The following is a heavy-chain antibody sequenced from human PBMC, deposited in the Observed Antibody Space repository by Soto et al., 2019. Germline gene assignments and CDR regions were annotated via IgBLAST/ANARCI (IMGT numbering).Heavy chain of an antibody. Sequence: GSLGLSCAASGFTFSSYWMHWVRQAPGKGLVWVSRINSDGRITTYADSVKGRFTVSRDNAKNTLYLEMNSLRPEDTAVYYCARVGTGYYYKDVWGKGTTVTVSS. V-gene: IGHV3-74*01. CDR3: ARVGTGYYYKDV. CDR2: INSDGRIT. J-gene: IGHJ6*03. CDR1: GFTFSSYW. D-gene: IGHD1-1*01.